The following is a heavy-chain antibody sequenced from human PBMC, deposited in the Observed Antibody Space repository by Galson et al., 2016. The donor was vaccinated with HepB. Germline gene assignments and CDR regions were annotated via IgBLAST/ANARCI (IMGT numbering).Heavy chain of an antibody. V-gene: IGHV4-34*01. D-gene: IGHD3-16*01. CDR3: ARGGGGKTRWSSVDY. Sequence: SETLSLTCAVSGGSVSGFYWCWIRQSPGKGLEWIGEINHVGRTNYKASLKSRVSISVDTSKSEFSLNVTSVTAADTAVYYCARGGGGKTRWSSVDYWGQGTLVTVSS. CDR1: GGSVSGFY. J-gene: IGHJ4*02. CDR2: INHVGRT.